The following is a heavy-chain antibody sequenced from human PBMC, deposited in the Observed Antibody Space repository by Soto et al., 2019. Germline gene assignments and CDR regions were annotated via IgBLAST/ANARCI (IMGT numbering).Heavy chain of an antibody. V-gene: IGHV1-3*01. CDR3: ASSYYGSGNPKDYYYGMDV. J-gene: IGHJ6*02. Sequence: QVQLVQSGAEVKKPGASVKVSCKASGYTFTSYVMHWVRQAPGQRLEWMGWINAGNGNTKYSQKFQGRVTITRDTSASTAYMELSSLRSEDTAVYYCASSYYGSGNPKDYYYGMDVWGQGTTVTVSS. CDR1: GYTFTSYV. CDR2: INAGNGNT. D-gene: IGHD3-10*01.